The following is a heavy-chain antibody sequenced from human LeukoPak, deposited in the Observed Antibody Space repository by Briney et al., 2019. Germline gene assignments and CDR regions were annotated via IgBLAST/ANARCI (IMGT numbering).Heavy chain of an antibody. V-gene: IGHV3-23*01. Sequence: GGSLRLFCAASGFTFNNYAMSWVRQAPGKGLEWVSAITDSGGGTYHADSVKGRFTISRDNSMNTLYLQMNSLRAEDMAVYYCAKGSRSSRPYYFDFWGRGTLVTVSS. D-gene: IGHD3-16*02. CDR1: GFTFNNYA. J-gene: IGHJ4*02. CDR3: AKGSRSSRPYYFDF. CDR2: ITDSGGGT.